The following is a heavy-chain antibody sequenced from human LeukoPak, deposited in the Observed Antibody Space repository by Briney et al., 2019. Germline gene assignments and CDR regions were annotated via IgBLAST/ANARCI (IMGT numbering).Heavy chain of an antibody. V-gene: IGHV1-8*03. CDR1: GYTFTSYD. CDR2: MNPNSGNT. CDR3: ARRAGRRGNWFDP. D-gene: IGHD6-19*01. Sequence: ASVKVSCKASGYTFTSYDINWVRQATGQGLEWMGWMNPNSGNTGYAQKFQGRVTITRNTSISTAYMELSSLRSEDTAVYYCARRAGRRGNWFDPWGQGTLVTVSS. J-gene: IGHJ5*02.